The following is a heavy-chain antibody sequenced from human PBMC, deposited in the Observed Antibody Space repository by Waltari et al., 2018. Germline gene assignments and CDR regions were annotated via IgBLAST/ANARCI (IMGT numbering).Heavy chain of an antibody. Sequence: QAQLVESGGGVVQPGRPLRLSCAASGFIFSDYGMHWVRQAPGKGLEWVALIWYDGSNKYYAESVKGRFTISRDNPKNTLYLQMNTLKVDDTAVYYCARVVGRQLVRDNGLDVWGQGTTVTVSS. CDR3: ARVVGRQLVRDNGLDV. J-gene: IGHJ6*02. CDR1: GFIFSDYG. V-gene: IGHV3-33*08. CDR2: IWYDGSNK. D-gene: IGHD6-6*01.